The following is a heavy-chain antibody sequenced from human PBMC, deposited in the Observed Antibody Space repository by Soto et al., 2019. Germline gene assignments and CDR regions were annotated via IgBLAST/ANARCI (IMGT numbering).Heavy chain of an antibody. D-gene: IGHD3-3*01. Sequence: VASVKVSCKTSGYTFTNYAINWVRQAPGQGLQWMGWISAYGGDTKYAQRFQDRLTVTTDPSTTTAYMELRSLRSDDTAVYYCARDGRAFSIFGETMDVWGQGTTVTVSS. CDR3: ARDGRAFSIFGETMDV. J-gene: IGHJ6*02. CDR2: ISAYGGDT. CDR1: GYTFTNYA. V-gene: IGHV1-18*01.